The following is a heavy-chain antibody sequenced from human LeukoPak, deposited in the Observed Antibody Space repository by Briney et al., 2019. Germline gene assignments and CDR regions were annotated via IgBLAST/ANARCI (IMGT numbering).Heavy chain of an antibody. J-gene: IGHJ4*02. CDR3: AKRGYSYGEFDY. D-gene: IGHD5-18*01. CDR1: GYTFTSYD. V-gene: IGHV1-8*01. Sequence: ASVKVSCKASGYTFTSYDINWVRQATGQGLEWMGWMNPDSGNTGYAQKFQGRDTMTRNTSISTAYMELSSLRSEDTAVYYCAKRGYSYGEFDYWGQGTLVTVSS. CDR2: MNPDSGNT.